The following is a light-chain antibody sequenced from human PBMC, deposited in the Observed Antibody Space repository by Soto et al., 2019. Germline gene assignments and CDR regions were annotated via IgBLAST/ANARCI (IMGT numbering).Light chain of an antibody. CDR3: QQYNNWHPIT. V-gene: IGKV3-15*01. J-gene: IGKJ5*01. CDR1: QSVSSN. Sequence: EIVMTQSPATLSVSPGERATLSGRASQSVSSNLAWYQQEPGQATRLIIYGASTRANGIPARFSGSGSGTEFTLTISSLQSEDFAFYYCQQYNNWHPITFGQGTRLEI. CDR2: GAS.